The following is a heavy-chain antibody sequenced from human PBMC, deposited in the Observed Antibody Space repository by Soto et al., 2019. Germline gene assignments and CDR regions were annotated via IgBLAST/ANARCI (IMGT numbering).Heavy chain of an antibody. Sequence: QVQLVQSGTEVKKPGASVKVSCKASGYTFTSHTIHWMRQAPGQSLEWMAWINVNNDNTKYSHKFQGRVSLTMDTSASTVYMELSSLRSDDTAVYYCARSSFTAVDYWGQGTLVSVSS. CDR1: GYTFTSHT. V-gene: IGHV1-3*01. CDR3: ARSSFTAVDY. D-gene: IGHD5-18*01. CDR2: INVNNDNT. J-gene: IGHJ4*02.